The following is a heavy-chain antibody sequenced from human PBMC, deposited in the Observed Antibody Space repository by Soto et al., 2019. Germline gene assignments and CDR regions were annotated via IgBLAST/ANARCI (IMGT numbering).Heavy chain of an antibody. V-gene: IGHV2-5*02. CDR1: GFSLSTSGVG. Sequence: QITLKESGPTLVKPTQTLTLTCTFSGFSLSTSGVGVGWIRQPPGKALEWLAVIYWDDDKRSSSSLKSRLTITKDTSKNQVVLTMTHMDPVDTATYYCAHHPYYGLGTYSFDYWGQGILVTVSS. D-gene: IGHD3-10*01. CDR3: AHHPYYGLGTYSFDY. CDR2: IYWDDDK. J-gene: IGHJ4*02.